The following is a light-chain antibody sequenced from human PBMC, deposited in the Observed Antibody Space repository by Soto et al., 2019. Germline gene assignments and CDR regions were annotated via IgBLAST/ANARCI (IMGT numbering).Light chain of an antibody. CDR1: SSDVGGYNY. CDR2: DVS. Sequence: QSALTQPASVSGSPGQSITISCTGTSSDVGGYNYVSWYQHHPGKAPKLMIYDVSNRPSGVSNRFSGCKSDNTASLSISGLQPEDEADYYCSSYRTSNTRQIVCGTGTKLTVL. J-gene: IGLJ1*01. CDR3: SSYRTSNTRQIV. V-gene: IGLV2-14*03.